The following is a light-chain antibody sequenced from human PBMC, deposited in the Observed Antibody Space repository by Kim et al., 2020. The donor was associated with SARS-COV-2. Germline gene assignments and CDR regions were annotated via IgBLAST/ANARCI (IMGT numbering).Light chain of an antibody. CDR2: GSS. CDR1: TSNIGAGHD. J-gene: IGLJ3*02. V-gene: IGLV1-40*01. CDR3: QSYDSGHWV. Sequence: QSVLTQPPSVSGAPGQRVTISCTGSTSNIGAGHDVHWYHHLPGTAPKVLIYGSSNRPSGVPDRFSGSKSGTSASLAITGLQAEDEGDYYCQSYDSGHWVFGGGTKLTVL.